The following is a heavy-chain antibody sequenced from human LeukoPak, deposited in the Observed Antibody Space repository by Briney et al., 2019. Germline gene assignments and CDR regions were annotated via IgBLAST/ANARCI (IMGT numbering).Heavy chain of an antibody. D-gene: IGHD6-13*01. V-gene: IGHV4-59*01. CDR1: GGSISSYY. J-gene: IGHJ4*02. Sequence: WETLSLTCTVSGGSISSYYWSWIRQPPGKGLEWLGYIYYSGSTNYNPSLESRVTISVDTTKNQISLKLSSVTAADTAVYYCARGAAAGTDFDYWGQGTLVTVSS. CDR3: ARGAAAGTDFDY. CDR2: IYYSGST.